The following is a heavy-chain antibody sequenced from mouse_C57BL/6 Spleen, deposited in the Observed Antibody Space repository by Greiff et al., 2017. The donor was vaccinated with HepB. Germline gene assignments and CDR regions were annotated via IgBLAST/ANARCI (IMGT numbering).Heavy chain of an antibody. D-gene: IGHD2-5*01. CDR3: ARSLAYYSNYVYAIDY. CDR2: ISDGGSYT. Sequence: EVLLVESGGGLVKPGGSLKLSCAASGFTFSSYAMSWVRQTPEKRLEWVATISDGGSYTYYPDNVKGRFTISRDNATNNLYLQMSHLKSEDTAMYYCARSLAYYSNYVYAIDYWGQGTSVTVSS. V-gene: IGHV5-4*01. J-gene: IGHJ4*01. CDR1: GFTFSSYA.